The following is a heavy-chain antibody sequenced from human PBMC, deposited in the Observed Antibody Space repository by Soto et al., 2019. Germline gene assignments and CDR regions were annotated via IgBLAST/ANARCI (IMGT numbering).Heavy chain of an antibody. V-gene: IGHV1-18*01. CDR3: ARVFGNVRGSVPSSWELHSYYYYGMDV. CDR2: ISAYNGNT. Sequence: ASVKVSCKASGYTFTSYGISWVRQAPGQGLEWMGWISAYNGNTNYAQKLQGRVTMTTDTSTSTAYMELRSLRSDDTAVYYCARVFGNVRGSVPSSWELHSYYYYGMDVWGQGTTVTVSS. J-gene: IGHJ6*02. D-gene: IGHD1-26*01. CDR1: GYTFTSYG.